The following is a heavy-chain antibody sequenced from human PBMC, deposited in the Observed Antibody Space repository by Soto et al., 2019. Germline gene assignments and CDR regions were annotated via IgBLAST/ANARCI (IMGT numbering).Heavy chain of an antibody. CDR2: IYYSGST. J-gene: IGHJ4*02. CDR1: GGSVDSCSYY. D-gene: IGHD6-6*01. CDR3: FSSEGY. V-gene: IGHV4-61*01. Sequence: PSETLSLTCSVSGGSVDSCSYYWHWLRQRPGKGLEWIGHIYYSGSTNYNPSLKSRATTSSDTSTSQFSLKLNSVTAADTAVYYCFSSEGYGGQGTLVTVAS.